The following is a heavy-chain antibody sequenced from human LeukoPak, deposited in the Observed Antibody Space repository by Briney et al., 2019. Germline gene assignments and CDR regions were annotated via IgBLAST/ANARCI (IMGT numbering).Heavy chain of an antibody. CDR3: AREWYGGNSGGFDY. V-gene: IGHV4-30-4*01. CDR1: GGSISSGDYY. D-gene: IGHD4-23*01. Sequence: SETLSLTCTVSGGSISSGDYYWSWIRQPPGKGLEWIGYIYYSGSTYYNPSLKSRVTISVDTSKNQFSLKLSSVTAADTAVYYCAREWYGGNSGGFDYWGQGTLVTVSS. CDR2: IYYSGST. J-gene: IGHJ4*02.